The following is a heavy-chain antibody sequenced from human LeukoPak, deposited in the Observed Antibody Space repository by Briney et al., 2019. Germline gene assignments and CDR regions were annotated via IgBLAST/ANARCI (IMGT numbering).Heavy chain of an antibody. CDR1: GFIFTYYH. CDR2: INANSGAS. D-gene: IGHD2-2*01. J-gene: IGHJ5*02. CDR3: ARVPYCSTASCYSA. V-gene: IGHV1-2*02. Sequence: ASVKVSCKASGFIFTYYHIHWVRQAPGQGLEWMGCINANSGASTYAPKFQCRVTMTRDTSISTAYMEVSRLRSDDTAIYYCARVPYCSTASCYSAWGQGTLVTVAS.